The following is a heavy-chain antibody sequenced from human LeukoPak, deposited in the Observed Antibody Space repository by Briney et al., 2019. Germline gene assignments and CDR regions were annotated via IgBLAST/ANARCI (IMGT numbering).Heavy chain of an antibody. Sequence: PGGSLRLSCAASGFTFSSYAMHWVRQAPGKGLEYVSAISSNGGSTYYANSVKGRFTISRDNSKNTLYLQMNSLRADDTAVYYCAKDRGWATVTTYDYWGQGTLVTVSS. CDR2: ISSNGGST. V-gene: IGHV3-64*01. D-gene: IGHD4-11*01. J-gene: IGHJ4*02. CDR1: GFTFSSYA. CDR3: AKDRGWATVTTYDY.